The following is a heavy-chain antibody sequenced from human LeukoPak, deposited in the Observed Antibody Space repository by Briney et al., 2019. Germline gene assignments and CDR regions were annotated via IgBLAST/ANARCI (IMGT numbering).Heavy chain of an antibody. Sequence: SETLSLTCTVSGGSISSYHWGWIRQPPGKGLEWIGYIYYSGSTNYNPSLKSRVSISVDTSKNQFSLKLSSVTAADTAVYYCARTGSTVTMLYPFDHWGQGTLVTVSS. CDR3: ARTGSTVTMLYPFDH. CDR1: GGSISSYH. CDR2: IYYSGST. V-gene: IGHV4-59*01. J-gene: IGHJ4*02. D-gene: IGHD4-17*01.